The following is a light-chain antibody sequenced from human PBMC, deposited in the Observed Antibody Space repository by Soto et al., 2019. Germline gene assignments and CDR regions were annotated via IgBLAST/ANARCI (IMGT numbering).Light chain of an antibody. Sequence: EIVLTQSPGTLSLSPGERATLSCRASQSVDSNYLGWYQQKPGQAPRLLIYAASSRATGIPDRFSGGGSGTDFTLTISRLEPEDSAVYYCQLYYSGMFGQGTKVEIK. CDR3: QLYYSGM. CDR2: AAS. V-gene: IGKV3-20*01. J-gene: IGKJ1*01. CDR1: QSVDSNY.